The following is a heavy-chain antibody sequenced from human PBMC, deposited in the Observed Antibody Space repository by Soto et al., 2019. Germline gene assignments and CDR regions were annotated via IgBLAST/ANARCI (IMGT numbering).Heavy chain of an antibody. CDR2: IYSGGAT. J-gene: IGHJ4*02. CDR3: ARDGTYNWV. V-gene: IGHV3-66*01. Sequence: VQLGESGGGLVQPGWSLRLSCAASGFTVSNNYMRWVRQAPGKGLEWVSLIYSGGATYYADSVKGRFTISRDNSKNTLYLQMNSLRAEDTAVYYCARDGTYNWVGGQGILVTVSS. D-gene: IGHD1-1*01. CDR1: GFTVSNNY.